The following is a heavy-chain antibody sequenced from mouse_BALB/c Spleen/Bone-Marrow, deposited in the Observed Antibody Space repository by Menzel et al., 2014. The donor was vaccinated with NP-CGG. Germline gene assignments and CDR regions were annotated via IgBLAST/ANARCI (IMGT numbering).Heavy chain of an antibody. D-gene: IGHD2-10*02. CDR2: IWGDGST. Sequence: QVQLKESGPGLVAPSQSLSITCTVSGFSLTGYGVNWVRQPPGKGLEWLGMIWGDGSTDYNSALKSRLSISKDNSKSQVFLKMNSLQTDDTARYYCAREGPYGNYAMDYWGQGTPVTVSS. CDR1: GFSLTGYG. J-gene: IGHJ4*01. CDR3: AREGPYGNYAMDY. V-gene: IGHV2-6-7*01.